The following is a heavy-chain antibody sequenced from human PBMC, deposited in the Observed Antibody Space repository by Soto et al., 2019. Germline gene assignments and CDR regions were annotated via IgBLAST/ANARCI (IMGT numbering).Heavy chain of an antibody. CDR3: ARDGVNYYDSSGPGAFDI. J-gene: IGHJ3*02. V-gene: IGHV1-3*01. CDR1: GYTFTSYA. Sequence: ASVKVSCKASGYTFTSYAMHWVRQAPGQRLEWMGWINAGNGNTKYSQKFQGRVTITRDTSASTAYMELSSLRSEDTAVYYCARDGVNYYDSSGPGAFDIWGQGTMVTVSS. D-gene: IGHD3-22*01. CDR2: INAGNGNT.